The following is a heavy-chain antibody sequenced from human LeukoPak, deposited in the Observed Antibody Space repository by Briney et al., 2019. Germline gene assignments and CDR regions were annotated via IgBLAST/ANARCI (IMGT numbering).Heavy chain of an antibody. J-gene: IGHJ4*02. CDR1: GFTFSNAW. Sequence: GGSLRLSCVASGFTFSNAWMNWVRQAPGKGLEWVGRIKSKTDGETTDYAAPVEGRFTISRDDSENTLYLHMNSLKTDDTAVYYCATGPQWGHWGRGILVTVSS. CDR3: ATGPQWGH. CDR2: IKSKTDGETT. D-gene: IGHD1-26*01. V-gene: IGHV3-15*01.